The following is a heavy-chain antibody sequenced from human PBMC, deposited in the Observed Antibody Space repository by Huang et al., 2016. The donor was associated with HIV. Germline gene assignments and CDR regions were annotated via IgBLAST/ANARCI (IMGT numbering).Heavy chain of an antibody. Sequence: QVHLQESGPGLVKPSETLSLTCAVSGASVTSYYWSWFRQSPGKGLEWIRKISDRGKTNYNPSLKSRVTIAAGTSKTQFSLKLSSVTAADTAVYYCTRDNYYDGVSDVWGQGTTVIVSS. J-gene: IGHJ6*02. CDR3: TRDNYYDGVSDV. CDR1: GASVTSYY. V-gene: IGHV4-59*02. D-gene: IGHD3-16*01. CDR2: ISDRGKT.